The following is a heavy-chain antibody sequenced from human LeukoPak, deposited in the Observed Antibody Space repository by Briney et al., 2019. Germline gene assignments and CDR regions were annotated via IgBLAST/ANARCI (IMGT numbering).Heavy chain of an antibody. D-gene: IGHD4-17*01. V-gene: IGHV3-7*05. Sequence: GGSLRLSCAASGFTFSSYWMSWVRQAPGKGLEWVATIKQDGSQKEYVESVQGRFTISRDNAKNSLYLHVNRLRAEDTAVYYCARDPTVTNFHDAFDIWGQGTMVTISS. CDR2: IKQDGSQK. CDR1: GFTFSSYW. J-gene: IGHJ3*02. CDR3: ARDPTVTNFHDAFDI.